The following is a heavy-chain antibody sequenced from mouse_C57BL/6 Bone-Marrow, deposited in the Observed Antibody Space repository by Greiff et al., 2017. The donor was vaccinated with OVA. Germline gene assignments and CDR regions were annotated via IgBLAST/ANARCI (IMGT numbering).Heavy chain of an antibody. D-gene: IGHD2-3*01. CDR3: ALYDGYYVFAY. Sequence: VQLKESGPVLVKPGASVKMSCKASGYTFTDYYMNWVKQSHGKSLEWIGVINPYNGGTSYNQKFKGKATLTVDKSSSTAYMELNSLTSEDSAVYYCALYDGYYVFAYWGQGTLVTVSA. CDR1: GYTFTDYY. J-gene: IGHJ3*01. V-gene: IGHV1-19*01. CDR2: INPYNGGT.